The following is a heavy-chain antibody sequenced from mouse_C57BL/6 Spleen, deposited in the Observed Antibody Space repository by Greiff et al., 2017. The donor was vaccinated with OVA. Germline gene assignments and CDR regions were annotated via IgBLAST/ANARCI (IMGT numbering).Heavy chain of an antibody. D-gene: IGHD3-2*02. CDR1: GYSITSGYY. CDR3: ARDPGLYAMDY. Sequence: ESGPGLVKPSQSLSLTCSVTGYSITSGYYWNWIRQFPGNKLEWMGYISYDGSNNYNPSLKNRISITRDTSKNQFFLKLNSVTTEDTATYYCARDPGLYAMDYWGQGTSVTVSS. V-gene: IGHV3-6*01. J-gene: IGHJ4*01. CDR2: ISYDGSN.